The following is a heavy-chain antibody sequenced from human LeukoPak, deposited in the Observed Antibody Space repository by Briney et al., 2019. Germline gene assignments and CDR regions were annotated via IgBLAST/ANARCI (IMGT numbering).Heavy chain of an antibody. D-gene: IGHD3-22*01. Sequence: SETLSLTCTVSGGSITGYFWSWIRQPPGKGLEWIGYVFYSGGTLYNPSLKSRVTISVDTSKNQFSLKLSSVTAADTAVYYCARWNYYDSSGYYYSTFDYWGQGTLVTVSS. CDR2: VFYSGGT. CDR3: ARWNYYDSSGYYYSTFDY. J-gene: IGHJ4*02. CDR1: GGSITGYF. V-gene: IGHV4-59*12.